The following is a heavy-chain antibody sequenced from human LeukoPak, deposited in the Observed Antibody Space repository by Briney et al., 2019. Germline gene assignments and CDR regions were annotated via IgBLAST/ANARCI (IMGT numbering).Heavy chain of an antibody. D-gene: IGHD3-10*01. CDR2: IGGRDGST. V-gene: IGHV3-23*01. Sequence: PGGSLRLSCAASGFTLSSYGMSWVRQAPGKGLEWVSAIGGRDGSTYYADSVKGRFTISRDNSKNTLYVQMNSLRAEDTAVYYCAEGHYYGSGSLDYWGQGTLVTVSS. J-gene: IGHJ4*02. CDR1: GFTLSSYG. CDR3: AEGHYYGSGSLDY.